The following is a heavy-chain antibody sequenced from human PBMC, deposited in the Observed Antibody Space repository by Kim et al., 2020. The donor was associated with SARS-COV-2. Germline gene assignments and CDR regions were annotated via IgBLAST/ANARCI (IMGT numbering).Heavy chain of an antibody. CDR3: ARELGGMDV. J-gene: IGHJ6*02. V-gene: IGHV4-30-2*04. Sequence: HHNPTLRRRVTLSVDTSKNQFSLRLSSVTAADTAVYYCARELGGMDVWGQGTTVTVSS.